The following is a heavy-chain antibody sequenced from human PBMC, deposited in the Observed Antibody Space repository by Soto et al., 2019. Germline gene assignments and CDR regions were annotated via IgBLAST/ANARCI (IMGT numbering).Heavy chain of an antibody. D-gene: IGHD6-13*01. CDR2: ISSSSSTI. Sequence: GGSLRLSCAASGFTFSSYSMNWVRQAPGKGLEWVSYISSSSSTIYYADSVKGRFTISRDNAKNSLYLQMNSLRAEDTAVYYCARGPPSPGIAPAGYGMDVWGQGTTVTVSS. CDR3: ARGPPSPGIAPAGYGMDV. CDR1: GFTFSSYS. V-gene: IGHV3-48*01. J-gene: IGHJ6*02.